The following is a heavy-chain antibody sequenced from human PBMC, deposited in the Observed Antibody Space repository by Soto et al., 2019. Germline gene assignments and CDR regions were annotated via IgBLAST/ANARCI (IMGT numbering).Heavy chain of an antibody. J-gene: IGHJ4*02. CDR3: TKGSRGYTNYFFDS. CDR2: ISGSGASS. CDR1: GFSFGGYA. V-gene: IGHV3-23*01. Sequence: GGSLRLSCAASGFSFGGYAMIWVRQAPGKGLEWVAAISGSGASSFFADSVRGRFVISRDNSQNTVFLQMSNLRAEDTAMYYCTKGSRGYTNYFFDSWGLGTLVSVSS. D-gene: IGHD6-25*01.